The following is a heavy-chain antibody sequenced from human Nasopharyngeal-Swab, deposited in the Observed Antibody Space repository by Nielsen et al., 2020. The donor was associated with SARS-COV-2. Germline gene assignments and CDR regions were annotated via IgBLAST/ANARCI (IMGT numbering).Heavy chain of an antibody. CDR2: ISYDGSNK. D-gene: IGHD3-10*01. V-gene: IGHV3-30*03. J-gene: IGHJ6*02. Sequence: GGSLRLSCAASGFTFSSYGMHWVRQAPGKGLEWVAAISYDGSNKYYADSVKGRFTISRDNSKNTLYLQMNSLRAEDTAVYYCARDRQPQGWAMVRGASQYRDCYYYVMDVWGQGTTVTVSS. CDR3: ARDRQPQGWAMVRGASQYRDCYYYVMDV. CDR1: GFTFSSYG.